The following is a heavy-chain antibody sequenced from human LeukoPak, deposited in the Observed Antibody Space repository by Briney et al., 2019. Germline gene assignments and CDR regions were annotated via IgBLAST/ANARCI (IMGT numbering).Heavy chain of an antibody. J-gene: IGHJ6*02. CDR3: ARDRNYYDSSGYVERYGMDV. CDR2: IYHSGST. V-gene: IGHV4-30-2*01. D-gene: IGHD3-22*01. CDR1: GGSISSGGYS. Sequence: SETLSLTCAVSGGSISSGGYSWSWIRQPPGKGLEWIGYIYHSGSTYYNPSLKSRVTISVDRSKNQFSLKLSSVTAADTAVYYCARDRNYYDSSGYVERYGMDVWGQGTTVTVSS.